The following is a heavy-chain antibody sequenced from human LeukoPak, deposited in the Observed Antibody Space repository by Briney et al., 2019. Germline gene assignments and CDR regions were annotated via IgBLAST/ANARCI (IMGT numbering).Heavy chain of an antibody. D-gene: IGHD3-3*01. CDR3: ARDYDLWSGYLSSYDYMDV. CDR1: GYTFSSYA. J-gene: IGHJ6*03. CDR2: INTDTGNP. Sequence: ASVKVSCKASGYTFSSYAINWVRQAPGQGLEWMGWINTDTGNPTYAQDFTGRFVFSLDTSVSTAYLQISSLKAEDTAVYYCARDYDLWSGYLSSYDYMDVWGKGTTVTVSS. V-gene: IGHV7-4-1*02.